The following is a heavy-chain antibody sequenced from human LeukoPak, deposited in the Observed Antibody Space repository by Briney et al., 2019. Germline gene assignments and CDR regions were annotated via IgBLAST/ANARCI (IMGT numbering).Heavy chain of an antibody. D-gene: IGHD1-1*01. CDR2: IIPILGIA. V-gene: IGHV1-69*04. J-gene: IGHJ4*02. CDR3: ASWNDVTFDY. Sequence: SVKVSCKASGYTFTSYGISWVRQAPGQGLEWMGRIIPILGIANYAQKFQGRVTITADKSTSTAYMELSSLRSEDTAVYYCASWNDVTFDYWGQGTLVTVSS. CDR1: GYTFTSYG.